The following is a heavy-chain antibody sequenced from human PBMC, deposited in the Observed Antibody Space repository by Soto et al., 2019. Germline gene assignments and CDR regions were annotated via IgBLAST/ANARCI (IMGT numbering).Heavy chain of an antibody. V-gene: IGHV4-34*01. CDR1: GGSFSGYY. CDR3: ASGYNWNDDDYYYYGMDV. Sequence: SETLSLTCAVYGGSFSGYYWSWIRQPPGKGLEWIGEINHSGSTNYNPSLKSRVTISVDTSKNQFSLKLSSVTAADTAVYYCASGYNWNDDDYYYYGMDVWGQGTTVTVSS. CDR2: INHSGST. D-gene: IGHD1-1*01. J-gene: IGHJ6*02.